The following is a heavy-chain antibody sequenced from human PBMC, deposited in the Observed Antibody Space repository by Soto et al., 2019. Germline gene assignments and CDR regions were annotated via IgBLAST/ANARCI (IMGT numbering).Heavy chain of an antibody. Sequence: KSSETLSLTCAVYGGSFSGYYWSWIRQPPGKGLEWIGEINHSGSTNYNPSLKSRVTISVDTSKNQFSLKLSPVTAADTAVYYCARGAWEYYSSTSCYFWNYYYYGMDVWGQGTTVTVSS. J-gene: IGHJ6*02. CDR1: GGSFSGYY. V-gene: IGHV4-34*01. CDR2: INHSGST. D-gene: IGHD2-2*01. CDR3: ARGAWEYYSSTSCYFWNYYYYGMDV.